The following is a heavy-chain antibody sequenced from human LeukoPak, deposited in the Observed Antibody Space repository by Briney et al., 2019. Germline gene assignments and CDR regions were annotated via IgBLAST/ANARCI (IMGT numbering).Heavy chain of an antibody. Sequence: GGSLRLSCAASGFTVRSNYMSWVRQAPGRGLEWVSLLYSSDSTYYADSVKGRFTISRDNSKNTLYLQMNSLRDEDTAVYYCASRDKGYYYGMDVWGQGTTVTVSS. J-gene: IGHJ6*02. V-gene: IGHV3-66*01. D-gene: IGHD5-24*01. CDR3: ASRDKGYYYGMDV. CDR2: LYSSDST. CDR1: GFTVRSNY.